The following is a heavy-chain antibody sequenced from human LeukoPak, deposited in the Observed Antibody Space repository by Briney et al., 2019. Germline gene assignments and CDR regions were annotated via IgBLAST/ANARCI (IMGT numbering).Heavy chain of an antibody. Sequence: PSETLSLTCAVYGGSFSGYYWSWIRQPPGKGLEWIGEINRSGSTNYNPSLESRVTISVDTSKNQFSLKLSSVTAADTAVYYCASTHYYDSSGYYYYFDYWGQGTLVTVSS. D-gene: IGHD3-22*01. J-gene: IGHJ4*02. V-gene: IGHV4-34*01. CDR1: GGSFSGYY. CDR3: ASTHYYDSSGYYYYFDY. CDR2: INRSGST.